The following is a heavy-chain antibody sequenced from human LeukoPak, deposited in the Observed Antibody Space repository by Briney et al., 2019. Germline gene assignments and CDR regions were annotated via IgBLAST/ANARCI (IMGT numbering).Heavy chain of an antibody. CDR2: IASSGLNT. D-gene: IGHD5-12*01. CDR3: ARDIELST. V-gene: IGHV3-23*01. Sequence: GGSLRLSCAASGFMFRDAAMTWVRQAPGKGLEWVSFIASSGLNTYYADSVRGRFTISRDNSKNTLSLQMNSLRVEDTAIYYCARDIELSTWGLGTLVTVSS. J-gene: IGHJ3*01. CDR1: GFMFRDAA.